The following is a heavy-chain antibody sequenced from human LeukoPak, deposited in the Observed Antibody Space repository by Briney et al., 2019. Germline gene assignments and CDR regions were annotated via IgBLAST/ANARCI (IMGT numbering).Heavy chain of an antibody. CDR2: INSNGNT. D-gene: IGHD3-10*01. CDR1: GGSIGTYY. J-gene: IGHJ6*04. CDR3: ARDRLGFRVDV. V-gene: IGHV4-4*07. Sequence: SETLSLICTVSGGSIGTYYWSWIRQPAGKGPEWIGRINSNGNTNYNPSLKSRVSMSVDTSKNHFSLNVSSVTAADTAVYYCARDRLGFRVDVWGEGTTVTVSS.